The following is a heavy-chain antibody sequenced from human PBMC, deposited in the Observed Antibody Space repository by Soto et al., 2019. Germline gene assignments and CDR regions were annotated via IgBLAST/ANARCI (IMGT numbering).Heavy chain of an antibody. D-gene: IGHD3-3*01. CDR2: ISAYNGNT. Sequence: ASVKVSCKASGYTFTSYGIIWVRQAPGQGLEWMGWISAYNGNTKYSQKFQGRVTITRDTSASTAYMELSSLRSEDTAVYYCARSFSSDYYYYMDVWGKGTTVTVSS. CDR1: GYTFTSYG. CDR3: ARSFSSDYYYYMDV. V-gene: IGHV1-18*01. J-gene: IGHJ6*03.